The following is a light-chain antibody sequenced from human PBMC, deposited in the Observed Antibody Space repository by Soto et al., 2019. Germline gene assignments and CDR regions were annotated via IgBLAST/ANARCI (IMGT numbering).Light chain of an antibody. CDR3: QSYDSSLSGYV. CDR2: DNN. V-gene: IGLV1-40*01. CDR1: SSNIGAGYD. J-gene: IGLJ1*01. Sequence: QSVLTQPPSVSGAPGQRVTISCTGSSSNIGAGYDVHWYQHLPGTAPKLLISDNNNRPSGVPDRFSGYKSGTSASLAITGLRAEDEADYSCQSYDSSLSGYVFRTGTKVTVL.